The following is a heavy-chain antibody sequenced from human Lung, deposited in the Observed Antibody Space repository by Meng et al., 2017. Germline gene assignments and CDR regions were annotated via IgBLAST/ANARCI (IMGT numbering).Heavy chain of an antibody. CDR3: AKCGSGNDYTCHYRGMDV. J-gene: IGHJ6*02. V-gene: IGHV3-23*01. Sequence: GESLKISCAASGFSFSPYSMSWVRQAPGKGLEWVSSISGDAGTTCYADSVKGRFTVSRDNSKNRLFLQMTSLRVEDTAVYYCAKCGSGNDYTCHYRGMDVWGQGTTVTVSS. CDR2: ISGDAGTT. CDR1: GFSFSPYS. D-gene: IGHD3-10*01.